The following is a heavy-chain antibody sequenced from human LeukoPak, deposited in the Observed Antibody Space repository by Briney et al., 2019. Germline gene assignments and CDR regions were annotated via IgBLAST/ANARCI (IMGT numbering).Heavy chain of an antibody. D-gene: IGHD2-15*01. Sequence: PGGSLRLSCAASGFTFSTYSMSWVRQAPGKGLEWVAIISSTGTITYYADSVKGQFTISRDNTKNTLYLQTNSLRAEDTAIYYSGRDSSCNGGSCYPMPIDYWGQGTLVTVSS. J-gene: IGHJ4*02. CDR1: GFTFSTYS. CDR3: GRDSSCNGGSCYPMPIDY. V-gene: IGHV3-23*01. CDR2: ISSTGTIT.